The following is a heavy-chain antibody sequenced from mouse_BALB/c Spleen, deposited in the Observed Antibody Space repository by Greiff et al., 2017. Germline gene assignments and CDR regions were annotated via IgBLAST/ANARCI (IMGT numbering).Heavy chain of an antibody. Sequence: EVMLVESGGGLVKPGGSLKLSCAASGFTFSSYAMSWVRQTPEKRLEWVASISSGGSTYYPDSVKGRFTISRDNARNILYLQMSSLRSEDTAMYYCARGLDYGSSDYWGQGTTLTVSS. CDR1: GFTFSSYA. CDR2: ISSGGST. J-gene: IGHJ2*01. V-gene: IGHV5-6-5*01. D-gene: IGHD1-1*01. CDR3: ARGLDYGSSDY.